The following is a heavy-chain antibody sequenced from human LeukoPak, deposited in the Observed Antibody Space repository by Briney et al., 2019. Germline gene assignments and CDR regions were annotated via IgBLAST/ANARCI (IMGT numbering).Heavy chain of an antibody. J-gene: IGHJ4*02. CDR3: AKGTSSGWYYFDY. CDR1: GGSISSSSYY. CDR2: IYYSGST. D-gene: IGHD6-19*01. Sequence: SETLSLTCTVSGGSISSSSYYWSWIRQPPGKGLEWIGSIYYSGSTYYNPSLKSRITISVDTSKNQFSLKLSSVTAADTAVYYCAKGTSSGWYYFDYWGQGTLVTVSS. V-gene: IGHV4-39*07.